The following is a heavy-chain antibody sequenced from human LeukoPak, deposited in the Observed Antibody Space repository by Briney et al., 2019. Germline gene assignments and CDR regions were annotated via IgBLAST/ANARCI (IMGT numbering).Heavy chain of an antibody. CDR2: INADGSTA. J-gene: IGHJ4*02. Sequence: GGSLRLSCAASGFTFGNSWVHWVRQAPGKGLVWVSLINADGSTATYADSVKGRFTISRDNAKNSLYLQMNSLRAEDTALYYCAKDIYWLTFGGVYDYWGQGTLVTVSS. CDR3: AKDIYWLTFGGVYDY. CDR1: GFTFGNSW. D-gene: IGHD3-16*01. V-gene: IGHV3-74*01.